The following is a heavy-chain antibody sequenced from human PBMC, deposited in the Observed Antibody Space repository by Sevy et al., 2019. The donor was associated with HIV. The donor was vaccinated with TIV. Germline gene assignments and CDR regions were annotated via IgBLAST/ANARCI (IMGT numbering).Heavy chain of an antibody. CDR1: GFTFSSYW. CDR3: ARERGGFVVVPAARPYYYYGMDV. J-gene: IGHJ6*02. D-gene: IGHD2-2*01. Sequence: GGSLRLSCAASGFTFSSYWMSWVRQAPGKGLEWVANIKQDGSEKYYVDSVKGRFTISRDNAKNSLYLQMNSLRAEDTAVYYCARERGGFVVVPAARPYYYYGMDVWGQGTTVTVSS. CDR2: IKQDGSEK. V-gene: IGHV3-7*03.